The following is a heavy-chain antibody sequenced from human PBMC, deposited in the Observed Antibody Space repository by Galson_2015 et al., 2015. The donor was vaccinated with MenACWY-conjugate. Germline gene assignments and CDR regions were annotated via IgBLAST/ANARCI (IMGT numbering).Heavy chain of an antibody. J-gene: IGHJ4*02. CDR1: GGTFSTYT. D-gene: IGHD4-23*01. CDR2: ITPIFGTA. Sequence: SVKVSCKASGGTFSTYTFSWVRQAPGQGFEWMGGITPIFGTANYAQKFQGRLTITAGKSTTTAYMELSSLRSEDTAVYYCAREGKSNDYGGNSADYWGQGTLVTVSS. CDR3: AREGKSNDYGGNSADY. V-gene: IGHV1-69*06.